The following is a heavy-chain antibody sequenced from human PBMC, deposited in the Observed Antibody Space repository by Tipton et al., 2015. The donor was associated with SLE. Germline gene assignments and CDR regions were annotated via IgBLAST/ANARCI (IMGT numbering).Heavy chain of an antibody. CDR3: ASQTFYYDSSGLSGNYFDY. D-gene: IGHD3-22*01. CDR1: GGSFSGYY. Sequence: TLSLTCAVYGGSFSGYYWSWIRQPPGKGLEWIGEINHSGSTNYNPSLKSRVTISVDTSKNQFSLKLSSVTAADTAVYYCASQTFYYDSSGLSGNYFDYWGQGNLVTVSS. V-gene: IGHV4-34*01. J-gene: IGHJ4*02. CDR2: INHSGST.